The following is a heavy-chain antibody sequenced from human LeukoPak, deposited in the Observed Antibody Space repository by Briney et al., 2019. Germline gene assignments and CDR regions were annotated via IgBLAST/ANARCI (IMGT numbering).Heavy chain of an antibody. J-gene: IGHJ4*02. D-gene: IGHD3-22*01. CDR3: ARRYYYDGSGYYSHSFDY. CDR2: INHSGST. CDR1: GGSFSGYY. V-gene: IGHV4-34*01. Sequence: SETLSLTCAVYGGSFSGYYWSWIRQPPGKGLEWIGEINHSGSTNYNPSLKSRVTISVGTSKNQFSLKLSSVTAADTAVYYCARRYYYDGSGYYSHSFDYWGQGTLVTVSS.